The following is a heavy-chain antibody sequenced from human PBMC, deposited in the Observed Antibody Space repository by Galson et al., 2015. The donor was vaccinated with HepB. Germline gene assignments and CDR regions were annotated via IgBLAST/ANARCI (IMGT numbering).Heavy chain of an antibody. J-gene: IGHJ6*02. D-gene: IGHD7-27*01. CDR3: AKDTGDWGPLIYGMDV. Sequence: SLRLSCAASGFTFDDYAMHWVRQAPGKGLEWVSGISWNSGSIGYADSVKGRFTISRDNAKNSLYLQMNSLRAEDTALYYCAKDTGDWGPLIYGMDVWGQGTTVTVSS. CDR1: GFTFDDYA. V-gene: IGHV3-9*01. CDR2: ISWNSGSI.